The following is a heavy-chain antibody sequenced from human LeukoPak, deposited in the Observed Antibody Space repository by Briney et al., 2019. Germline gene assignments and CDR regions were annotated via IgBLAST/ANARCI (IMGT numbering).Heavy chain of an antibody. V-gene: IGHV3-23*01. D-gene: IGHD2-15*01. CDR3: ATSPLQYCSVGSCYAMLFDY. CDR1: GFTFSSYA. J-gene: IGHJ4*02. Sequence: GGSLRLSCAASGFTFSSYAMSWVRQAPGKGLEWVSAISGSGGSTYYADSVKGRFTISRDNSTNKLYLRMTSLRDKDTDLYFCATSPLQYCSVGSCYAMLFDYWGQGTLVTVSS. CDR2: ISGSGGST.